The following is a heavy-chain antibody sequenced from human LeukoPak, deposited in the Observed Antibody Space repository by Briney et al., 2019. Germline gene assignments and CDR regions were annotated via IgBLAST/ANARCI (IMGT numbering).Heavy chain of an antibody. Sequence: GGSLRLSCAASGFTFSSYSMNWVRQAPGKGLEWVSSISSSSYIYYADSVKGRFTISRDNAKNSLYLRMNSLRAEDTAVYYCARDIAVAGRNFDYWGQGTLVTVSS. CDR2: ISSSSYI. V-gene: IGHV3-21*01. J-gene: IGHJ4*02. CDR1: GFTFSSYS. D-gene: IGHD6-19*01. CDR3: ARDIAVAGRNFDY.